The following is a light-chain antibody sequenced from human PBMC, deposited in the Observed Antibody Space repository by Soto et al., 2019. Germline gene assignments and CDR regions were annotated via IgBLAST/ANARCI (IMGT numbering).Light chain of an antibody. CDR1: SGHSSYA. CDR2: LNSDGSH. J-gene: IGLJ3*02. Sequence: QLVLTQSPSASASLGASVKLTCTLSSGHSSYAIAWHQQQPEKGPRYLMKLNSDGSHSKGDGIPDRFSGSSSGAERFLTISNLQSEDEADYYCQTWGTGKGVFGGGTKLTVL. V-gene: IGLV4-69*01. CDR3: QTWGTGKGV.